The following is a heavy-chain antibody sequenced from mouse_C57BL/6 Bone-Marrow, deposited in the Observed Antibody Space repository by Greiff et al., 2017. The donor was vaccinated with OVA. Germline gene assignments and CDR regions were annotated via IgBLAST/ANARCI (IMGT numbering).Heavy chain of an antibody. CDR3: ARWGVKRYFDV. CDR2: INPNNGGT. V-gene: IGHV1-26*01. CDR1: GYTFTDYY. D-gene: IGHD1-3*01. J-gene: IGHJ1*03. Sequence: EVQLQQSGPELVKPGASVKISCKASGYTFTDYYMNWVKQSHGKSLEWIGDINPNNGGTSYNQKFKGKATLTVDKSSSTAYMELRSLTSEDSAVYYCARWGVKRYFDVWGTGTTVTVSS.